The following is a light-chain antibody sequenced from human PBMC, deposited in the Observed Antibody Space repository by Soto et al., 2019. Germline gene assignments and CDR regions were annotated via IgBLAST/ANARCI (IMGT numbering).Light chain of an antibody. CDR1: SSNIGNNY. V-gene: IGLV1-51*01. Sequence: QSALSQPPSVSAAPGQKVTIFCSGSSSNIGNNYVSWYQQLPGTAPKLLIYDNNKRPSGIPDRFSGSKSGTSATLGITGLQTGDEADYYCGTWDSSLSAAVFGGGTQLT. CDR2: DNN. J-gene: IGLJ2*01. CDR3: GTWDSSLSAAV.